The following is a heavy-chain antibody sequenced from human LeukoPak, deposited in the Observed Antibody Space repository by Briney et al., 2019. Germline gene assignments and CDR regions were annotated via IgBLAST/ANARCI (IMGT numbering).Heavy chain of an antibody. J-gene: IGHJ5*02. V-gene: IGHV4-34*01. D-gene: IGHD6-13*01. CDR3: ASSNWLRDANFDL. CDR1: GGSFSGYY. CDR2: INHSGST. Sequence: SETLSLTCAVYGGSFSGYYWSWIRQPPGKGLEWIGEINHSGSTNYNPSLKSRVTISVDTSKNQFSLKLSSVTAADTAVYYCASSNWLRDANFDLWGQGTLVTVSS.